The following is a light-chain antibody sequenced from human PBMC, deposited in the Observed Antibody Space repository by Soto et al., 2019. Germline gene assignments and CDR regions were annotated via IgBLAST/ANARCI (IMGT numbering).Light chain of an antibody. V-gene: IGKV1-5*01. CDR3: QQYNRNPWS. CDR2: GAS. CDR1: QSVGTW. Sequence: IQMTQSPSTLSASVGGRVNITCRASQSVGTWVAWYQQKPGKAPKLLIYGASNLESGVPSRFSGSGYGTEFTLTITTLQPDDFATYFCQQYNRNPWSFGQGTKLDI. J-gene: IGKJ1*01.